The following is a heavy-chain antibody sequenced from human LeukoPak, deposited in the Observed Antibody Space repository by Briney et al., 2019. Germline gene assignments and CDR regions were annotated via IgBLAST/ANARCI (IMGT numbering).Heavy chain of an antibody. CDR2: ISGSGGST. CDR1: GFTFSSNA. Sequence: AGGSLRLSCAASGFTFSSNAMSWVRQAPGKGLEWVSAISGSGGSTYYADSVKGRFTISRDNSKNTLYLQMNSLRAEDTAVYYCAKDLGPIRGWFDPWGQGTLVTVSA. CDR3: AKDLGPIRGWFDP. V-gene: IGHV3-23*01. J-gene: IGHJ5*02. D-gene: IGHD3-16*01.